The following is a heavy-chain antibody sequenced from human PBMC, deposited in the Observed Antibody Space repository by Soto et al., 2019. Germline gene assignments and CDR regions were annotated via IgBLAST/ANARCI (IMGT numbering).Heavy chain of an antibody. Sequence: GGSLRLSCAASGFTFSTYWMNWVRQAPGKGLEWVANIREDGSEKYYVDSVKGRLTISRDNAKNSLYLQMNSLRADDTAVYYCARDSFTAPGTSDYWGQGTLVTVSS. CDR2: IREDGSEK. D-gene: IGHD6-13*01. CDR1: GFTFSTYW. J-gene: IGHJ4*02. V-gene: IGHV3-7*01. CDR3: ARDSFTAPGTSDY.